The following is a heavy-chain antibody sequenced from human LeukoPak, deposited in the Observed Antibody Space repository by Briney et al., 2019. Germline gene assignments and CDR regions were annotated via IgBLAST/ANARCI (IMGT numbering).Heavy chain of an antibody. CDR1: GGSISSGGYS. Sequence: PSETLCLTCAVSGGSISSGGYSWSWIRQPPGKGLEWIGYSYHSGSTYYNPSLKSRVTISVDRSRNQFSLKLSSVTAADTAVYYCARGDCSSTSCYALSWFDPWGQGTLVTLSS. D-gene: IGHD2-2*01. CDR3: ARGDCSSTSCYALSWFDP. CDR2: SYHSGST. V-gene: IGHV4-30-2*01. J-gene: IGHJ5*02.